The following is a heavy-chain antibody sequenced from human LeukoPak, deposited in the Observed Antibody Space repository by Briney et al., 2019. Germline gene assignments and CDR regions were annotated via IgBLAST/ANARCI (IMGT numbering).Heavy chain of an antibody. J-gene: IGHJ1*01. Sequence: GGSLRLSCAASGLTFSSYAMSWVRQAPGKGLEWVGRIKSKTDGGTTDYAAPVKGRFTISRDDSKNTLFLQMNSLKIEDTGVYYCTASLQYWGQGTLVTVAS. CDR3: TASLQY. CDR2: IKSKTDGGTT. CDR1: GLTFSSYA. V-gene: IGHV3-15*01.